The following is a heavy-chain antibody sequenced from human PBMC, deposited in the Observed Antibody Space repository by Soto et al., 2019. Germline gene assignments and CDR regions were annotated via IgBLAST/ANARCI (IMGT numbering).Heavy chain of an antibody. CDR2: MNHSGST. Sequence: PSETLSLTCAVYGGSFTGYYWSWFRQPPGKGLEWIGEMNHSGSTHYNPSLKSRVTISLHTSKNQFSLKLSSVTAADTAVYYCAGSLLAVPSIINYWDPGTLVTVSS. CDR1: GGSFTGYY. CDR3: AGSLLAVPSIINY. V-gene: IGHV4-34*01. J-gene: IGHJ4*02. D-gene: IGHD6-19*01.